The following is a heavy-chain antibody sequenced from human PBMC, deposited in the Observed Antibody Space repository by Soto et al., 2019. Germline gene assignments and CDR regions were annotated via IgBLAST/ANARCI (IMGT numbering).Heavy chain of an antibody. Sequence: SETLSLTCNVSCDSIISYFWSWILQTPWKGLGWIGYLHYSGSTNYNPSLKSLVNTAVDTSQNQFSLSLSSVTAADTAVYYCARAKQIATKGNAFDVWGQATLVTV. CDR1: CDSIISYF. J-gene: IGHJ3*01. D-gene: IGHD1-26*01. V-gene: IGHV4-59*01. CDR3: ARAKQIATKGNAFDV. CDR2: LHYSGST.